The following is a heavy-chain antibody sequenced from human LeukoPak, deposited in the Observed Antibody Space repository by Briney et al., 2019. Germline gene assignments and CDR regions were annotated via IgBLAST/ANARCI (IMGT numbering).Heavy chain of an antibody. CDR1: GYTFTSYG. CDR3: ARQSITMVRGVLDY. J-gene: IGHJ4*02. CDR2: ISAYNGNT. D-gene: IGHD3-10*01. V-gene: IGHV1-18*01. Sequence: ASVKVSCKASGYTFTSYGISWVRQAPGQGLEWMGWISAYNGNTNYAQKLQGRVTMTTDTSTSTAYMELRSLRSDDTAVYYCARQSITMVRGVLDYWGQGTLVTVSS.